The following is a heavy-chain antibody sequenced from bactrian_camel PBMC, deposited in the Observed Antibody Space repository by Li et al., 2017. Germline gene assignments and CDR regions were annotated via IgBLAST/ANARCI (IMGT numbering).Heavy chain of an antibody. CDR2: IYTGGGST. CDR3: AAPVRSACGYNLGGNWAETSLRPGDYQF. V-gene: IGHV3S54*01. D-gene: IGHD8*01. CDR1: WNILRDNC. Sequence: HVQLVESGGGSVQTGESLTLSCKTPWNILRDNCMGWFRQAPGKQREPVAIIYTGGGSTCYADSVKGRFTISQDNARETVYLQMDSLNVEDTAMYYCAAPVRSACGYNLGGNWAETSLRPGDYQFWGQGTQVTVS. J-gene: IGHJ4*01.